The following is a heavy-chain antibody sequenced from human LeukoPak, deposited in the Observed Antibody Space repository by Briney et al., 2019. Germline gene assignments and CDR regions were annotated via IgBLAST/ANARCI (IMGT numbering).Heavy chain of an antibody. CDR2: IFWNDDR. CDR1: GFSLTTSGEG. CDR3: AHIGLTTVTPPYFDY. Sequence: PGPTLVTPTQTLTLTCTFCGFSLTTSGEGVGWIRQPPGKALEWLALIFWNDDRRYGPSLKSRLTITKDTSRNRVVLTMTRMDPVDTATYYCAHIGLTTVTPPYFDYWGQGTLVTISS. V-gene: IGHV2-5*01. J-gene: IGHJ4*02. D-gene: IGHD4-17*01.